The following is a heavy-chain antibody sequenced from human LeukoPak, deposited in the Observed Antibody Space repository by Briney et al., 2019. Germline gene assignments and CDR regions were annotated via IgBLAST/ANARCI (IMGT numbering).Heavy chain of an antibody. CDR2: IRSKANSYAT. CDR1: GFTFSGSA. J-gene: IGHJ5*02. D-gene: IGHD6-6*01. Sequence: GGSLRLSCAAFGFTFSGSAMHWVRQASGKGLEWVGRIRSKANSYATAYAASVKGRFTISRDKSKNTAYLQMNSLKTEDTAVYDCTRHVEYSSSRLDWFDPWGQGTLVTVSS. CDR3: TRHVEYSSSRLDWFDP. V-gene: IGHV3-73*01.